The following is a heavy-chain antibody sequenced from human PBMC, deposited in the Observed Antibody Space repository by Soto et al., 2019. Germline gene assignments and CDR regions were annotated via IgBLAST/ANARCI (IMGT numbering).Heavy chain of an antibody. CDR2: IDPSDSQT. D-gene: IGHD3-22*01. J-gene: IGHJ4*02. V-gene: IGHV5-10-1*01. CDR3: ARQIYDSDTGPNFQYYFDX. CDR1: GYSFAGYW. Sequence: GESLKISCKGSGYSFAGYWITWVRQKPGKGLEWMGRIDPSDSQTYYSPSFRGHVTISVTKSITTVFLQWSSLRASDTAMYYCARQIYDSDTGPNFQYYFDXWGQGTPVTVSS.